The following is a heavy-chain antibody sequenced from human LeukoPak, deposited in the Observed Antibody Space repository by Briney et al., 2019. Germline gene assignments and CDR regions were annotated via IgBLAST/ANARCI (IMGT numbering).Heavy chain of an antibody. CDR1: GFTFSTYA. D-gene: IGHD2-2*01. V-gene: IGHV3-23*01. Sequence: GGSLRLSCAASGFTFSTYAMSWVRQAPGKGLEWVSAISGSGGTTYYADSVKGRFTISRDNSKNTLYLQMNSLRADDTAVYYCAKEPREYCSSTSCPNWLDPWGQGTLVTVSS. CDR2: ISGSGGTT. CDR3: AKEPREYCSSTSCPNWLDP. J-gene: IGHJ5*02.